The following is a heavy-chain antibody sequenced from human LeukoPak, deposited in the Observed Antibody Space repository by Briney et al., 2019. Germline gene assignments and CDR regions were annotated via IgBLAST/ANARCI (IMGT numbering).Heavy chain of an antibody. D-gene: IGHD6-13*01. Sequence: GGSLRLSCAASGFTFSSYGMHWVRQAPGKGLEWVAFIRYDGSNKYYADSVKGRFTISRDNSKNTLYLQLNSLRAEDTAVYYCAKDEWVAAAGTALTWYYYGMDVWGQGTTVTVSS. V-gene: IGHV3-30*02. J-gene: IGHJ6*02. CDR3: AKDEWVAAAGTALTWYYYGMDV. CDR2: IRYDGSNK. CDR1: GFTFSSYG.